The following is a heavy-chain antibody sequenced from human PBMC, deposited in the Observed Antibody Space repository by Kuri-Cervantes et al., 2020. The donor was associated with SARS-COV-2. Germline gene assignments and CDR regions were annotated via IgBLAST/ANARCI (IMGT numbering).Heavy chain of an antibody. D-gene: IGHD3-3*01. CDR1: GFTFSSYG. Sequence: GGSLRLSCAASGFTFSSYGMHWVRQAPGKGLEWVAFIRYDGSNKYYADSVKGRFTISRDNSKNTLYLQMNSLKTEDTAVYYCTTDYDFWSGYYDYFDYWGQGTLVTVSS. V-gene: IGHV3-30*02. CDR3: TTDYDFWSGYYDYFDY. J-gene: IGHJ4*02. CDR2: IRYDGSNK.